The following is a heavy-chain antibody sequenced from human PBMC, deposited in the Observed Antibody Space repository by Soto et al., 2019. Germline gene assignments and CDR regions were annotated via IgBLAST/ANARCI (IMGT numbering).Heavy chain of an antibody. V-gene: IGHV3-23*01. Sequence: GGSLRLSCAASGVTFRNYAMSWVRQAPGKGLEWVSSISGGGDSTYYADSVKGRFTISMDTSNNHFSLKLNSLTATDTAVYYCARASGGHSGWGHWSDPWGQGTLVTVSS. CDR2: ISGGGDST. J-gene: IGHJ5*02. CDR1: GVTFRNYA. D-gene: IGHD2-21*02. CDR3: ARASGGHSGWGHWSDP.